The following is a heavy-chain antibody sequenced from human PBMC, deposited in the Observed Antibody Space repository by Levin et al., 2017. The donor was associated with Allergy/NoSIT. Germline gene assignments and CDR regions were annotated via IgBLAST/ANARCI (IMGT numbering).Heavy chain of an antibody. V-gene: IGHV1-2*06. D-gene: IGHD6-19*01. J-gene: IGHJ5*02. CDR3: ARMLVAGAVWFDP. Sequence: AASVKVSCKASGYTFTGYYMHWVRQAPGQGLEWMGRINPNSGGTNYAQKFQGRVTMTRDTSISTAYMELSRLRSDDTAVYYCARMLVAGAVWFDPWGQGTLVTVSS. CDR2: INPNSGGT. CDR1: GYTFTGYY.